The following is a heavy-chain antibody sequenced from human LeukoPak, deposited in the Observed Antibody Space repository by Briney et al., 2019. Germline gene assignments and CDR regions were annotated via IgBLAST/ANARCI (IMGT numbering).Heavy chain of an antibody. J-gene: IGHJ1*01. CDR2: ISGSGGST. V-gene: IGHV3-23*01. D-gene: IGHD2-15*01. Sequence: PGGSLRLSCAASGFTFSSYAMNWVRQAPGKGLEWVSAISGSGGSTYYADSVKGRFTISRDNSKNTLYLQMNSLRAEDTAVYYCAKVQYCSGGSCFEYFQHWGQGTLVTVSS. CDR1: GFTFSSYA. CDR3: AKVQYCSGGSCFEYFQH.